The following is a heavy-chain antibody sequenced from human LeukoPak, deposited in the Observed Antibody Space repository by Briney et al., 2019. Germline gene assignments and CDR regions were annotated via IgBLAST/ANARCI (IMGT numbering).Heavy chain of an antibody. Sequence: GASVKVSCKASGYTFTSYGISWVRQAPGQGLEWMGWISGYNGETNYVQKFQGRVTMTTDSSTSTAYMELRSLRSDDTAVYYCAREEGGNYYYMDVWGKGTTVTVSS. J-gene: IGHJ6*03. D-gene: IGHD3-16*01. CDR2: ISGYNGET. CDR1: GYTFTSYG. V-gene: IGHV1-18*01. CDR3: AREEGGNYYYMDV.